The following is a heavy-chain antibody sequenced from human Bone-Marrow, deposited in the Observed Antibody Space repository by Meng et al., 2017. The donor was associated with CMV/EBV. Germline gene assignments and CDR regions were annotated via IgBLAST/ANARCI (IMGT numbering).Heavy chain of an antibody. CDR2: LIPIFGTA. V-gene: IGHV1-69*01. J-gene: IGHJ5*02. D-gene: IGHD3-3*01. CDR1: FSSYA. CDR3: ARQPTHDFWSGYYQNWFDP. Sequence: FSSYAIRWVRQAPGPGLEWMGGLIPIFGTANYAQKFQGRVTITPDDSTSTAYMELSSLRSEDTAVYYCARQPTHDFWSGYYQNWFDPWGQGTLVTVSS.